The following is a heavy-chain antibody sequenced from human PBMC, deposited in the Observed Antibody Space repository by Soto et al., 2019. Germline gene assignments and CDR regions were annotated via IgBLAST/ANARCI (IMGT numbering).Heavy chain of an antibody. CDR2: ISGSGGST. CDR3: AKYYDILTSYYQHYYYLDV. J-gene: IGHJ6*03. Sequence: PGGSLRLSCAASGFTFSSYAMSWVRQAPGKGLEWVSAISGSGGSTYYADSVKGRFTISRDNSKNTLYLQMNSLRAEDTAVYYCAKYYDILTSYYQHYYYLDVWGKGTTVTVSS. V-gene: IGHV3-23*01. CDR1: GFTFSSYA. D-gene: IGHD3-9*01.